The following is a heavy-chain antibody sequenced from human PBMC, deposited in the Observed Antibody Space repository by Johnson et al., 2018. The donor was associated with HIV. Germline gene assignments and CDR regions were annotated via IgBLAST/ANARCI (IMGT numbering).Heavy chain of an antibody. Sequence: QMHLVESGGGVVQPGGSLRLSCAASGFTFSSYGMHWVRQAPGKGLEWVAFIRYDGSNKYYADSVKGRFTISRDNSKNTLYLQMNSLRAEDTAVYYCAKIRITMIVVVEGVDAFDIWGQGTMVTVSS. CDR2: IRYDGSNK. J-gene: IGHJ3*02. V-gene: IGHV3-30*02. D-gene: IGHD3-22*01. CDR1: GFTFSSYG. CDR3: AKIRITMIVVVEGVDAFDI.